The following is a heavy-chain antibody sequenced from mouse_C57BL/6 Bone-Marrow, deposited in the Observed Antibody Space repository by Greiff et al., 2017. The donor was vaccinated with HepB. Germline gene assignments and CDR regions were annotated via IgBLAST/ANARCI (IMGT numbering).Heavy chain of an antibody. Sequence: QVQLQQSGAELVHSRAPLKLCCSTCRNTFPAYTIHCVKQRSRQGLEWIGWFYPGSGSIKYNEKFKDTATLTADKSSSPVDMELSRLTAEDSAVYFCVRREDNYYDGSFFAYRGQAALVP. CDR2: FYPGSGSI. D-gene: IGHD1-1*01. CDR1: RNTFPAYT. J-gene: IGHJ3*01. V-gene: IGHV1-62-2*01. CDR3: VRREDNYYDGSFFAY.